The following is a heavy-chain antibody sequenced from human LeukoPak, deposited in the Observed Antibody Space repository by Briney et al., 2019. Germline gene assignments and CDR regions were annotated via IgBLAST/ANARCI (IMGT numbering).Heavy chain of an antibody. CDR3: ATLLQGDSSGYYFDY. CDR2: FDPEDGET. V-gene: IGHV1-24*01. CDR1: GYTLTELS. D-gene: IGHD3-22*01. Sequence: ASVKVSCKVSGYTLTELSMHWVRQAPGKGLEWMGGFDPEDGETIYAQEFQGRVTMTEDTSTDTAYMELSSLRSEDTAVYYCATLLQGDSSGYYFDYWGQGTLVTVSS. J-gene: IGHJ4*02.